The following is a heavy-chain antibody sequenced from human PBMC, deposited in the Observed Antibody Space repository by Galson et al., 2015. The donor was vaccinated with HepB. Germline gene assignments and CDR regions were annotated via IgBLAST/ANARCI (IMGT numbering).Heavy chain of an antibody. CDR1: GGSFDSYY. CDR3: ARDVDGNYLFDY. V-gene: IGHV4-4*07. D-gene: IGHD1-7*01. CDR2: ISVSEST. J-gene: IGHJ4*02. Sequence: SETLSLTCTVSGGSFDSYYWSWIRQPAGKGLEWIGCISVSESTKYNPPLKSRVSMSIDRSKKHFSLKLSSLTAADTAVYYCARDVDGNYLFDYWGQGILVTVSS.